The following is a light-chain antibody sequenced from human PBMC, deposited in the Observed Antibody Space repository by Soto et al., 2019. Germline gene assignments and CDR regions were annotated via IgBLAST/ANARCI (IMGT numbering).Light chain of an antibody. V-gene: IGKV1-5*01. CDR1: QSISSW. CDR2: DAS. CDR3: QQYNSYSRT. J-gene: IGKJ3*01. Sequence: DIQMTQSPSTLSASVGDRGTSTCRASQSISSWLAWYQQKPGKDPKLLIYDASSLESGVPPRLSGSGSGTEFTLTISSLQPDDFATYYCQQYNSYSRTFGPGTKVDIK.